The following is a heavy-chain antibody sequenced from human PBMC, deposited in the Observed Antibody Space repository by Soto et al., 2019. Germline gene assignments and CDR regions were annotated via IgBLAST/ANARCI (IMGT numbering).Heavy chain of an antibody. Sequence: TGGSQRLSCASSVFPFIGYAMRWIRQAPGKGLEWVSAISFSGGSTYYAYSVKGRFTISRDNSKNTLYLQMNSLRAEDTAVYYCAKSSASGVLDYWGQGTPVTVSS. V-gene: IGHV3-23*01. CDR2: ISFSGGST. D-gene: IGHD1-26*01. J-gene: IGHJ4*02. CDR1: VFPFIGYA. CDR3: AKSSASGVLDY.